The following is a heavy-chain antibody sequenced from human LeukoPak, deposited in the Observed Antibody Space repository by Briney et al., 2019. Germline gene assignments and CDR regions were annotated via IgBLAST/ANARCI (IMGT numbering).Heavy chain of an antibody. V-gene: IGHV3-48*01. J-gene: IGHJ6*03. Sequence: GGSLRLSCAPSGFTFRNFGMNWVRQAPGKGPEWVSFISGSSGTIYYADSVEGRITISRDNAKNSLYLQMNSLRAEDTAVYYCARKLYGSGAYYMDVWGKGTTVTVSS. CDR2: ISGSSGTI. D-gene: IGHD3-10*01. CDR3: ARKLYGSGAYYMDV. CDR1: GFTFRNFG.